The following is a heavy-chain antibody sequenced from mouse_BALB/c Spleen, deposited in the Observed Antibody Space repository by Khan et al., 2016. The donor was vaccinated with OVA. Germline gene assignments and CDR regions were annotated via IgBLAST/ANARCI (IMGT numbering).Heavy chain of an antibody. CDR1: GFTFSNYA. D-gene: IGHD2-2*01. CDR3: SRIYYGYGVSVMDY. V-gene: IGHV5-9-1*01. J-gene: IGHJ4*01. Sequence: EVELVESGGDLVKPGGSLKLSCAASGFTFSNYAMSWVRQTPEKRLEWVATISSGGIYTYYPDSVTGRFTISRDNAKNTLYLQMSSLRSEDTAMYYCSRIYYGYGVSVMDYWGQGTSVTVSS. CDR2: ISSGGIYT.